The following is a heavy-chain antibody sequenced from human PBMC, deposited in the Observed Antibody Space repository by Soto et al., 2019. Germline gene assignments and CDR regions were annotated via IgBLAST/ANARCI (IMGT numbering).Heavy chain of an antibody. J-gene: IGHJ6*02. CDR1: GFTFSSYG. V-gene: IGHV3-30*18. D-gene: IGHD3-16*01. CDR2: ISYDGSNK. Sequence: QVQLVESGGGVVQPGRSLRLSCAASGFTFSSYGMHWVRQAPGKGLGWVAVISYDGSNKYYADSVKGRFTISRDNSKNTLYLQMNSLRAEDTAVYYCAKSSRRTVGVYYYYGMDVWGQGTTVTVSS. CDR3: AKSSRRTVGVYYYYGMDV.